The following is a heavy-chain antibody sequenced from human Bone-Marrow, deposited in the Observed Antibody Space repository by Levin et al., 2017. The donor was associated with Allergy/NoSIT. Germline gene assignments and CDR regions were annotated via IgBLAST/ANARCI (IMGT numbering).Heavy chain of an antibody. Sequence: PGESLKISCAASGFTFTDAWMNWVRQAPGKGLEWIGRIKTTSDGGTTDYAAPVKGGFTISRDDSESRVHLLMNSLKLEDTAIYYCTTLGSSRKFDYWGRGALVTVSS. CDR2: IKTTSDGGTT. V-gene: IGHV3-15*01. J-gene: IGHJ4*02. D-gene: IGHD3-10*01. CDR1: GFTFTDAW. CDR3: TTLGSSRKFDY.